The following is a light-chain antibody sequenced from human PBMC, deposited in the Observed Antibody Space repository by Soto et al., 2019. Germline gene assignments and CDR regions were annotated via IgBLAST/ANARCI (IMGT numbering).Light chain of an antibody. V-gene: IGKV1-5*03. J-gene: IGKJ1*01. CDR3: QQYNLYWT. CDR1: QSISSW. CDR2: KAS. Sequence: DIQMTQSPSTLSASVGDRVTITCRASQSISSWLAWYQQKPGKAPNLLIHKASSLESGVPSRFSGSGSGTEFTLTISSLQPDDFATYYCQQYNLYWTFGQGTKVEI.